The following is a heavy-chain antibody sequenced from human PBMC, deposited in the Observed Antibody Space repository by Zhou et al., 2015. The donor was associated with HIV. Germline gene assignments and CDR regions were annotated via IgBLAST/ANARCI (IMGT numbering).Heavy chain of an antibody. V-gene: IGHV1-69*01. CDR1: GGTFSSYA. J-gene: IGHJ4*02. CDR3: ARDSHRPGYCSGGSCLDY. Sequence: QVQLVQSGAEVKKPGSSVKVSCKASGGTFSSYAISWVRQAPGQGLEWMGGESSLSLVTANYAQKFQGRVTITADESTSTAYMELSSLRSEDTAVYYCARDSHRPGYCSGGSCLDYWGQGTLVTVSS. D-gene: IGHD2-15*01. CDR2: ESSLSLVTA.